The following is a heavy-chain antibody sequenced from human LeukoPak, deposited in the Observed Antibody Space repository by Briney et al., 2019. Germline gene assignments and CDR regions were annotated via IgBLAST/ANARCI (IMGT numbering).Heavy chain of an antibody. CDR3: ANTAGGPHYYFDY. CDR1: GFTFSSYW. Sequence: GGSLRLSCAASGFTFSSYWMSWVRQAPGKGLEWVAFIRYDGSNKYYADSVKGRFTISRDNSKNTLYMQMNSLKAEDTAVYYCANTAGGPHYYFDYWGQGTLVTVSS. V-gene: IGHV3-30*02. D-gene: IGHD6-13*01. J-gene: IGHJ4*02. CDR2: IRYDGSNK.